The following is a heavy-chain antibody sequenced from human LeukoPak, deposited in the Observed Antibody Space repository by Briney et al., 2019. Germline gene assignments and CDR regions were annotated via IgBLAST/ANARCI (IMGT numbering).Heavy chain of an antibody. Sequence: SETLSLTCTVSGGSISGYYWSWVRQPPGKRLEWIGYIYYSGGTNYNPSLKSRVTISVDTSKNQFSLKLSSVTAADTAVYYCASGLYYYDSSGQGDYWGQGTLVTVSS. CDR2: IYYSGGT. CDR1: GGSISGYY. CDR3: ASGLYYYDSSGQGDY. J-gene: IGHJ4*02. V-gene: IGHV4-59*08. D-gene: IGHD3-22*01.